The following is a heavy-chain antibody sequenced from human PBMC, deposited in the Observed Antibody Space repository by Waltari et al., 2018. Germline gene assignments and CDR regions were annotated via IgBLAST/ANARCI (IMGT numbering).Heavy chain of an antibody. CDR2: INHSGST. CDR3: ARGSRMTSPYDY. V-gene: IGHV4-34*01. Sequence: QVQLQQWGAGLLKPSETLSLTCAVYGGSFRGYYWSWIHQPPGKGLEWIGEINHSGSTNYNPSLKSRVTISVDTSKNQFSLKLSSVTAADTAVYYCARGSRMTSPYDYWGQGTLVTVSS. J-gene: IGHJ4*02. CDR1: GGSFRGYY. D-gene: IGHD2-21*02.